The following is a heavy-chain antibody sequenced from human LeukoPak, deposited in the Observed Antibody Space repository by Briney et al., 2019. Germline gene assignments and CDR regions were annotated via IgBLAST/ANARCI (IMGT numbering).Heavy chain of an antibody. CDR1: GGSISSYY. J-gene: IGHJ4*02. CDR2: IYYSGST. CDR3: ARDSRYASGRAFDN. V-gene: IGHV4-59*01. Sequence: SETLSLTCTVSGGSISSYYWSWIRQPPGKGLEWIGYIYYSGSTNYNPSLKSRVTISVDTSKNQFSLKLSSVTAADTAVYFCARDSRYASGRAFDNWGQGTLVTVSS. D-gene: IGHD6-19*01.